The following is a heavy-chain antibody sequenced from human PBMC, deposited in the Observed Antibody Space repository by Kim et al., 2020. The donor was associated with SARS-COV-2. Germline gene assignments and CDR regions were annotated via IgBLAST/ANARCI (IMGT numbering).Heavy chain of an antibody. Sequence: YADPGKGRFTISRDNPKNSMYLQMNSLRAEDTAVYYCARDRVATTQAYFDYWGQGTLVTVSS. V-gene: IGHV3-21*01. CDR3: ARDRVATTQAYFDY. D-gene: IGHD5-12*01. J-gene: IGHJ4*02.